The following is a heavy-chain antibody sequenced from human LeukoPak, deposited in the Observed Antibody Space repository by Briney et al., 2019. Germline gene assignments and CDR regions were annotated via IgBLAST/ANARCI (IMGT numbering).Heavy chain of an antibody. V-gene: IGHV4-59*08. D-gene: IGHD3-10*01. J-gene: IGHJ6*02. Sequence: KPSETLSLTCTVSGGSISSYYWSWIRQPPGKGLEWIGYIYYRGSTNYNPSLKSRVTISVDTSKNQFSLKLSSVTAADTAVYYCARRSSRYYYGSGRPPYYYYGMDVWGQGTTVTVSS. CDR2: IYYRGST. CDR1: GGSISSYY. CDR3: ARRSSRYYYGSGRPPYYYYGMDV.